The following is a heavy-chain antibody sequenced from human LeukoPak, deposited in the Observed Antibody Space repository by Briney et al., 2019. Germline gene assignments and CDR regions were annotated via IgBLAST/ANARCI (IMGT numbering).Heavy chain of an antibody. CDR1: GGSISSGGYY. J-gene: IGHJ3*02. V-gene: IGHV4-31*03. CDR3: ARDNSVLRFWSGAFDI. CDR2: IYYSGST. Sequence: PSETLSLTCTVSGGSISSGGYYWSWIRQHPGKGLEWIGYIYYSGSTYYNPSLKSRVTISVDTSKNQFSLKLSSVTAADTAVYYCARDNSVLRFWSGAFDIWGQGTMVTVSS. D-gene: IGHD3-3*01.